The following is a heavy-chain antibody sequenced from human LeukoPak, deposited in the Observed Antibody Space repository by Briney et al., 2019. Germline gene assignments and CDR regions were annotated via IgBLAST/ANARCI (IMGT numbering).Heavy chain of an antibody. V-gene: IGHV3-30*04. Sequence: GGSPRLSCAASGFTFSSYAMHWVRQAPDKGLEWVAVISYDGSNKYYADSVKGRFTFSRDNSKNTLSLQMNSLRAEDTAVYYCARGATGSKVPFDPWGQGTLVTVSS. CDR2: ISYDGSNK. D-gene: IGHD2-2*01. J-gene: IGHJ5*02. CDR3: ARGATGSKVPFDP. CDR1: GFTFSSYA.